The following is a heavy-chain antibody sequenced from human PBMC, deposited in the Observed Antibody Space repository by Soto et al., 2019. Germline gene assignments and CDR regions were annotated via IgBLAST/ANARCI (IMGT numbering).Heavy chain of an antibody. J-gene: IGHJ4*02. CDR3: SRVEYVTSSPIG. D-gene: IGHD6-6*01. CDR1: GFTFSSYA. CDR2: ISSNGGST. V-gene: IGHV3-64*04. Sequence: GGPLRLSCSASGFTFSSYAMHWVLQAPGKGLEYVSAISSNGGSTYYADSVKGRFTISRDNSKNMAYPQMNGLKTEDTAMYYCSRVEYVTSSPIGWGQGTLVTVSS.